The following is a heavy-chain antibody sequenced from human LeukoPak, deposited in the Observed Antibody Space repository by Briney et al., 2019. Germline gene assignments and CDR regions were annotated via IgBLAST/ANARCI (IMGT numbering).Heavy chain of an antibody. CDR3: ARGRHPTTVATIPRHGMDV. Sequence: GGSLRLSCAASGFTFSSYAMHWVRQAPGKGLEWVAVISYDGSNKYYADSVKGRFTISRDNSKNTLYLQMNSLRAEDTAVYYCARGRHPTTVATIPRHGMDVWGQGTTVTVSS. CDR2: ISYDGSNK. D-gene: IGHD5-24*01. V-gene: IGHV3-30-3*01. J-gene: IGHJ6*02. CDR1: GFTFSSYA.